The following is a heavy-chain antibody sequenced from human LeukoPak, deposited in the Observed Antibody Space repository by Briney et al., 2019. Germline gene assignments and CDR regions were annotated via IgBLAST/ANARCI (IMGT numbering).Heavy chain of an antibody. Sequence: GASVKVSCKASGYTFTSYGISWVRQAPGQGLEWMEWISAYNGNTNYAQKLQGRVTMTTDTSTSTAYMELRSLRSDDTAVYYCARLLRSASYNWFDPWGQGTLVTVSS. CDR1: GYTFTSYG. V-gene: IGHV1-18*01. CDR2: ISAYNGNT. J-gene: IGHJ5*02. CDR3: ARLLRSASYNWFDP.